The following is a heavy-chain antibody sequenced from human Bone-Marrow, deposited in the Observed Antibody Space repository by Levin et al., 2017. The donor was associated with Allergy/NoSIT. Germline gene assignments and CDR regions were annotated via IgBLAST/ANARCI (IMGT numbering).Heavy chain of an antibody. CDR2: IRSKANSYAT. V-gene: IGHV3-73*01. CDR1: GFTFSGSA. Sequence: GGSLRLSCAASGFTFSGSAMHWVRQSSGKGLEWVGRIRSKANSYATAYAASVKGRFTISRDDSKNTAYLQMNSLKTEDTAVYYCTRPGIAAAGMLNYWGQGTLVTVSS. CDR3: TRPGIAAAGMLNY. D-gene: IGHD6-13*01. J-gene: IGHJ4*02.